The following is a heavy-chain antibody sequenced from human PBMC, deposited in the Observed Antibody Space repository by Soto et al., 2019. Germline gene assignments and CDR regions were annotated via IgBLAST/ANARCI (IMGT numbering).Heavy chain of an antibody. CDR3: AREGGYTIFGVVIIPPAYYCYYGMDV. Sequence: RASVKVSCKASGYTFTSYGISWVRQAPGQGLEWMGWISAYNGNTNCAQKLQGRVTMTTDTSTSTAYMELRSLRSDDTAVYYCAREGGYTIFGVVIIPPAYYCYYGMDVWGQGTTVTVSS. J-gene: IGHJ6*02. CDR1: GYTFTSYG. V-gene: IGHV1-18*01. D-gene: IGHD3-3*01. CDR2: ISAYNGNT.